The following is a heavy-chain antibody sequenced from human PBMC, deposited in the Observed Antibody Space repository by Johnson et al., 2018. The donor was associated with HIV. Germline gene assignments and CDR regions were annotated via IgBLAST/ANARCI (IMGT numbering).Heavy chain of an antibody. Sequence: VQLVESGGGLVQPGGSLRLSCAASGFTFSSYAMSWVRQAPGKGLEWVSTIIGSGGNTYYAESVKGRFTISRDNSKNTLYLQMNTLRVEDTAVYYCEGGGNKAFDIWGQGTMVTVSS. D-gene: IGHD3-16*01. V-gene: IGHV3-23*04. CDR3: EGGGNKAFDI. CDR1: GFTFSSYA. J-gene: IGHJ3*02. CDR2: IIGSGGNT.